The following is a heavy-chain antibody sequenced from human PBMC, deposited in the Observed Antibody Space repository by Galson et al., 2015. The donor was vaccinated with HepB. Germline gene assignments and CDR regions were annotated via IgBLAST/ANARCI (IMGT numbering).Heavy chain of an antibody. J-gene: IGHJ5*02. CDR2: ISPHNRYT. V-gene: IGHV1-18*01. CDR3: ARGALVVAVGATQNNWFDP. D-gene: IGHD2-15*01. CDR1: GYTFSSYS. Sequence: SVKVSCKASGYTFSSYSITWVRQAPGQGLEWVGWISPHNRYTNYAQNFQGRVTMTTDTSTTTAYMELRSLRSDDTAVYYCARGALVVAVGATQNNWFDPCG.